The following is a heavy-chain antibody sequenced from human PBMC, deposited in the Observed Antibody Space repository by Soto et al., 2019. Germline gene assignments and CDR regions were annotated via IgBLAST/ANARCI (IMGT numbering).Heavy chain of an antibody. CDR1: GFTFSSYS. D-gene: IGHD5-12*01. V-gene: IGHV3-48*01. CDR2: ISSSSSTI. CDR3: ARDLGRNIVATTRVPFDY. J-gene: IGHJ4*02. Sequence: GGSLRLSCAASGFTFSSYSMNWVRQAPGKGLEWVSYISSSSSTIYYADSVKGRFTISRDNAKNSLYLQMNSLRAEDTAVYYCARDLGRNIVATTRVPFDYWGQGTLVTVSS.